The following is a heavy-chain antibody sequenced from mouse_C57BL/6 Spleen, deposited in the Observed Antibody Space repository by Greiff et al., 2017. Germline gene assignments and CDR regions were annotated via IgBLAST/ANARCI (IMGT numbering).Heavy chain of an antibody. CDR1: GYTFTSYG. J-gene: IGHJ2*01. V-gene: IGHV1-81*01. CDR2: IYPRSGNT. CDR3: ARYITTVVEDY. D-gene: IGHD1-1*01. Sequence: QVHVKQSGAELARPGASVKLSCKASGYTFTSYGISWVKQRTGQGLEWIGEIYPRSGNTYYNEKFKGKATLTADKSSSTAYMELRSLTSEDSAVYFCARYITTVVEDYWGQGTTLTVSS.